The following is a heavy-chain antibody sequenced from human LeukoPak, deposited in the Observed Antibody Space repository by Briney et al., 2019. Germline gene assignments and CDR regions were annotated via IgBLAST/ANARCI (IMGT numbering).Heavy chain of an antibody. CDR3: ASRRSGWPNDAFDI. Sequence: GGSLRLSCAGSGFIFGGFTMNWVRQAPGKGLEWLSYISTSGANIFYADSVKGRFTISRDNAKNSVYLQMNSLRAEDTAVYYCASRRSGWPNDAFDIWGQGTMVTVTS. CDR2: ISTSGANI. D-gene: IGHD6-19*01. J-gene: IGHJ3*02. CDR1: GFIFGGFT. V-gene: IGHV3-48*01.